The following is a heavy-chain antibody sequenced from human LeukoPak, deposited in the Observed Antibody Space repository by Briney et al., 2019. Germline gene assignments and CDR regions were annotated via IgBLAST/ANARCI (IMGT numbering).Heavy chain of an antibody. V-gene: IGHV1-69*13. J-gene: IGHJ5*02. Sequence: SVKVSCKASGYTFTSYGISWVRQAPGQGLEWMGGIIPIFGTANYAQKFQGRVTITADESTSTAYMELSSLRSEDTAVYYCAISMATITFSWFDPWGQGTLVTVSS. CDR2: IIPIFGTA. D-gene: IGHD5-24*01. CDR3: AISMATITFSWFDP. CDR1: GYTFTSYG.